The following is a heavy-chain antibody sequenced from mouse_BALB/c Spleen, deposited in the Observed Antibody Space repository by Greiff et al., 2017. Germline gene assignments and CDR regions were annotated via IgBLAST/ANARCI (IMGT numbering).Heavy chain of an antibody. CDR1: GFTFSSYG. V-gene: IGHV5-6-3*01. CDR3: ARDPMRAMDY. CDR2: INSNGGST. Sequence: EVKLVESGGGLVQPGGSLKLSCAASGFTFSSYGMSWVRQTPDKRLELVATINSNGGSTYYPDSVKGRFTISRDNAKNTLYLQMSSLKSEDTAMYYCARDPMRAMDYWGQGTSVTVSA. D-gene: IGHD2-3*01. J-gene: IGHJ4*01.